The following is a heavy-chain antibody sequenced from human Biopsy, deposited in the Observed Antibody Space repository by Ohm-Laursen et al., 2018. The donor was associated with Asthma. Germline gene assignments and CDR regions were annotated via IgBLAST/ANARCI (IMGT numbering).Heavy chain of an antibody. V-gene: IGHV4-59*01. Sequence: SQTLSLTCSAYGGSISSFYWSWIRQSPEKGLEWMGYVYWTGSTNYNPSLKSRITMSVDTSKNRMFLELTAVTAADTAIYYCVRAVRNEQWLAPFDYWGRGKPVTVSS. D-gene: IGHD6-19*01. CDR2: VYWTGST. J-gene: IGHJ4*02. CDR3: VRAVRNEQWLAPFDY. CDR1: GGSISSFY.